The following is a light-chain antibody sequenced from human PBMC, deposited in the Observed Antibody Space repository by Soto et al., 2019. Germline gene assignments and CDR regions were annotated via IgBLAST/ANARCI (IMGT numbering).Light chain of an antibody. V-gene: IGLV2-14*01. Sequence: QSALTQPASVSGSPGQSITISCTGASSDIGAFPYVSWYQKYPGKAPKLIISDVSIRPSGVSPRFSASKSGNTASLTVSGLRAEDEADYYCATYTTSGTQVFGGGTKVTVL. CDR1: SSDIGAFPY. J-gene: IGLJ2*01. CDR2: DVS. CDR3: ATYTTSGTQV.